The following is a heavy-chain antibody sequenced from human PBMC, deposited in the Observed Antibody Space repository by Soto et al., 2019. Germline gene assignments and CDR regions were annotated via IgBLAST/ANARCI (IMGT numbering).Heavy chain of an antibody. V-gene: IGHV4-34*01. CDR3: ARGLSPRFVTGEDY. Sequence: SETLSLTCAVYGGSFSGYYWSWIRQPPGKGLEWIGEINHSGSTNYNPSLKSRVTISVDTSKNQFSLKLSSVTAADTAVYYCARGLSPRFVTGEDYWGQGTLVTVSS. CDR2: INHSGST. CDR1: GGSFSGYY. J-gene: IGHJ4*02. D-gene: IGHD3-16*02.